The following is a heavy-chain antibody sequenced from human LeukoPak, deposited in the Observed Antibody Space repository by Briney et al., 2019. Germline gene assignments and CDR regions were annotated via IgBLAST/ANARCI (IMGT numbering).Heavy chain of an antibody. Sequence: ASVKVSCKASGYTFTGYYMHWVRQAPGQGLEWMGWINPNSGGTNYAQKFQGWVTMTRDTSISTAYMELSRLRSDDTAVYYCTRAPAEVYGSGSYYYFDYWGQGTLVTVSS. CDR2: INPNSGGT. CDR1: GYTFTGYY. J-gene: IGHJ4*02. D-gene: IGHD3-10*01. CDR3: TRAPAEVYGSGSYYYFDY. V-gene: IGHV1-2*04.